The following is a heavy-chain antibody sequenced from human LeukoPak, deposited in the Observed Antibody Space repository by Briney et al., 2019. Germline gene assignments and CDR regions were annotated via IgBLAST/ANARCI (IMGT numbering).Heavy chain of an antibody. V-gene: IGHV3-9*01. CDR3: AKDRGYYDSSGLPQDY. J-gene: IGHJ4*02. Sequence: AGGSLRLSCAASGFTLDDYAMHWVRQAPGKGLEWVSGISWHSGSIGYADSVKGRFTISRDNAKNSLYLQMNSLRAEDTAVYYCAKDRGYYDSSGLPQDYWGQGTLVTVSS. D-gene: IGHD3-22*01. CDR2: ISWHSGSI. CDR1: GFTLDDYA.